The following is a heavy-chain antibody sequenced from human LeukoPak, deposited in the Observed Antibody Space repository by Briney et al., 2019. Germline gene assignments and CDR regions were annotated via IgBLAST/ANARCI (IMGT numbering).Heavy chain of an antibody. CDR3: ARVRDGLLDY. CDR1: GFTFSSYE. J-gene: IGHJ4*02. CDR2: ISSSGSTI. Sequence: PGGSLRLSCAASGFTFSSYEMNWVRQAPGKGLEWVSYISSSGSTIYYADSVKGRFTISRDNAKNSLYLQMNSLRAEDTAVYYCARVRDGLLDYWGQGTLVTVSS. D-gene: IGHD5-24*01. V-gene: IGHV3-48*03.